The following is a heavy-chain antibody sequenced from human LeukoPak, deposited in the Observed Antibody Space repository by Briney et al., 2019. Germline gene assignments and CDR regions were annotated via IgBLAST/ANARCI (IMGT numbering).Heavy chain of an antibody. CDR2: IYYSGST. D-gene: IGHD7-27*01. V-gene: IGHV4-30-4*01. Sequence: SQTLSLTCTVSGGSMNNRDYYWSWIRQPPGKGLGWIGYIYYSGSTYYNPSLKSRVTISEDTPKNQFYLKLTPATAADTAVYYCARNWGAAGWDNYNGMDVWGQGTTVIVSS. CDR3: ARNWGAAGWDNYNGMDV. J-gene: IGHJ6*02. CDR1: GGSMNNRDYY.